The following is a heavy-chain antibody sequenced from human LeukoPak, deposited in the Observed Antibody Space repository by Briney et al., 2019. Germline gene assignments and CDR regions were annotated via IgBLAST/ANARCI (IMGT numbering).Heavy chain of an antibody. D-gene: IGHD6-19*01. CDR2: NNPNSGGT. J-gene: IGHJ4*02. CDR3: ARDRIAVAGYYFDY. CDR1: GYTFTGYY. V-gene: IGHV1-2*02. Sequence: GASVKVSCKASGYTFTGYYMHWVRQAPGQGLEWMGWNNPNSGGTNYAQKFQGRVTMTRDTSISTAYMELSRLRSDDTAVYYCARDRIAVAGYYFDYWGQGTLVTVSS.